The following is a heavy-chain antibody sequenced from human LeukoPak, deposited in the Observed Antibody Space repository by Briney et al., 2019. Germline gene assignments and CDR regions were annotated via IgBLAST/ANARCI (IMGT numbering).Heavy chain of an antibody. CDR1: GFTFSDYY. CDR3: AREKSGSYYVRYYFDY. J-gene: IGHJ4*02. CDR2: ISSSGSTI. Sequence: GGSLRLSCAASGFTFSDYYMSWIRQAPGKGLEWVSYISSSGSTIYYADSVKGRFTISRDNAKNSLYLQMNSLRAEDTAVYYCAREKSGSYYVRYYFDYWGQGTLVTVSS. V-gene: IGHV3-11*01. D-gene: IGHD1-26*01.